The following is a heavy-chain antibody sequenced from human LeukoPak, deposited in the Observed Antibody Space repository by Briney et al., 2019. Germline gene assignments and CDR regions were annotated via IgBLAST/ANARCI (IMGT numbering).Heavy chain of an antibody. CDR3: ARAGSGWYYFDY. D-gene: IGHD6-19*01. V-gene: IGHV1-8*01. CDR2: MNPNSGNT. Sequence: ASVKVSCKASGYTFTSYDINWVRQATGQGLEWVGWMNPNSGNTGYAHKFQGRVTMTRNSAISTAYMELSSLRSEATDVYYCARAGSGWYYFDYWGQGTLVTVSS. CDR1: GYTFTSYD. J-gene: IGHJ4*02.